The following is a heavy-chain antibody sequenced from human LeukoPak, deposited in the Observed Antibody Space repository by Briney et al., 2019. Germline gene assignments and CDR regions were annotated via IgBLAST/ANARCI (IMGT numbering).Heavy chain of an antibody. D-gene: IGHD3-9*01. CDR2: INHSGST. Sequence: GSLRLSCEASGFTFSRYGMSWVRQAPGKGLEWIGEINHSGSTNYNPSLKSRVTISVDTSKNQFSLKLSSVTAADTAVYYCARITGGLYDILTGYPSNWFDPWGQGTLVTVSS. J-gene: IGHJ5*02. V-gene: IGHV4-34*01. CDR1: GFTFSRYG. CDR3: ARITGGLYDILTGYPSNWFDP.